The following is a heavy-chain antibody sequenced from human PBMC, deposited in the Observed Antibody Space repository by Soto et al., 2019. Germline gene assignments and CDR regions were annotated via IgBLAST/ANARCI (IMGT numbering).Heavy chain of an antibody. D-gene: IGHD2-8*02. CDR3: ARDKITGLFDY. CDR1: GGSISSSSDY. CDR2: IHHSGST. Sequence: SETLSLTCTVSGGSISSSSDYWGWIRQPPGKGLEWIGEIHHSGSTYYNPSLKSRVTISLDTSKNQFSLKLSSVTAADTAVYYCARDKITGLFDYWGQGTLVTVSS. V-gene: IGHV4-39*02. J-gene: IGHJ4*02.